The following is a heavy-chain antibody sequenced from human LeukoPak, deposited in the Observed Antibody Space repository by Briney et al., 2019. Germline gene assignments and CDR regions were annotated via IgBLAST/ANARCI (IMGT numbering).Heavy chain of an antibody. Sequence: QPGGSLRLSCVASGFAFTNYWMTWVRQAPGKRLQWVANIRQDGNERYFVDSVKGRFTISRGNAKDSLYLQMNSLRAEDTAVYYCARLVAGAGITYWGQGTLVTVSS. CDR3: ARLVAGAGITY. CDR1: GFAFTNYW. D-gene: IGHD6-19*01. CDR2: IRQDGNER. V-gene: IGHV3-7*05. J-gene: IGHJ4*02.